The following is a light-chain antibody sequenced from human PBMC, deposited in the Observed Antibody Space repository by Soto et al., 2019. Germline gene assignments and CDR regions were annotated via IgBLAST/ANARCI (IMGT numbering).Light chain of an antibody. CDR3: QQYNDWPLT. CDR2: GAF. J-gene: IGKJ1*01. CDR1: QNVRTF. Sequence: TQCPSTLSLSPGERATLSCGAGQNVRTFLDWYQQKPGQAPSLLIYGAFTRATGIPDRFTGTGSGTEFTLTISSLKYEDFALYYCQQYNDWPLTFGQGTKL. V-gene: IGKV3-15*01.